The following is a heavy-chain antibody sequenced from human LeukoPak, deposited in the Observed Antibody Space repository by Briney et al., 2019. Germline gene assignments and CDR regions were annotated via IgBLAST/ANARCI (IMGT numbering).Heavy chain of an antibody. D-gene: IGHD3-16*01. CDR3: VREEEGGTFDY. CDR2: IYPSAGYA. CDR1: GYIFTSYY. Sequence: ASVKVSCKASGYIFTSYYIHWVRQAPGQGLEWMGIIYPSAGYANYSQTFQVSVTLAMDTSTRTVEMQLSSLRSEDTAVYYGVREEEGGTFDYWGQGTLVTVSS. J-gene: IGHJ4*02. V-gene: IGHV1-46*01.